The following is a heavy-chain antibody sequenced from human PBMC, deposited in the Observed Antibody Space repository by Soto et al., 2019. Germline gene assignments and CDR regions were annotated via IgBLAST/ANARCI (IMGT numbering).Heavy chain of an antibody. J-gene: IGHJ5*02. CDR3: AREGALKPFSS. V-gene: IGHV3-21*01. Sequence: GGSLRLSCAASGFTFEDYAMHWVRQAPGKGLEWVSHISGSSIYIHYADSVRGRFTISRDNAKNSVYLQMDSLRVEDTAVYYCAREGALKPFSSWGQGALVTVSS. CDR2: ISGSSIYI. CDR1: GFTFEDYA.